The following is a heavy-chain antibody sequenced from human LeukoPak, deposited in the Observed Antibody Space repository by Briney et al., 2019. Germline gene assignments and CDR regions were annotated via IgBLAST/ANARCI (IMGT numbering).Heavy chain of an antibody. CDR1: GGSISTYY. CDR2: IFYSGST. Sequence: SETLSLTCTVSGGSISTYYWSWIRQPPGKGLEWIGYIFYSGSTNYNPSLKSRVTISVDTSKNQFSLKMTSVTAADTAVYYCAREGSDRAFDIWGQGTMVTVSS. D-gene: IGHD3-16*02. V-gene: IGHV4-59*01. CDR3: AREGSDRAFDI. J-gene: IGHJ3*02.